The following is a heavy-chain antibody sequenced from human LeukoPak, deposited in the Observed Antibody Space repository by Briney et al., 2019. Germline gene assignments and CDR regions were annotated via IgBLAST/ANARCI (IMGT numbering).Heavy chain of an antibody. CDR1: GFTFSRHG. J-gene: IGHJ4*02. V-gene: IGHV3-30*03. Sequence: GGSLRLSCAPSGFTFSRHGMHWVRQAPGKGLEWVAIISNDGSRKYYAHSVEGRFTISRDNSKSTLYLQMDSLRAEDTAVYYCARDRAWNYFDYWGQGTLVTVSS. D-gene: IGHD3-3*01. CDR2: ISNDGSRK. CDR3: ARDRAWNYFDY.